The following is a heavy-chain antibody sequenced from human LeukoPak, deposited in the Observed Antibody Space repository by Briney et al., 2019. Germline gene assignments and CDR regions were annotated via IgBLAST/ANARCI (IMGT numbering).Heavy chain of an antibody. D-gene: IGHD2-15*01. V-gene: IGHV5-51*01. CDR3: AGQDIVVVATATRAFDI. J-gene: IGHJ3*02. Sequence: GASLQISCTGSGSIFTSYWIGWGRQLPGKGVEWMGIIYPGDSDTKYSPSFQGQVTISADKSISTAYLQWNNLKASDTAMYYCAGQDIVVVATATRAFDIWGQGTMVTVSS. CDR2: IYPGDSDT. CDR1: GSIFTSYW.